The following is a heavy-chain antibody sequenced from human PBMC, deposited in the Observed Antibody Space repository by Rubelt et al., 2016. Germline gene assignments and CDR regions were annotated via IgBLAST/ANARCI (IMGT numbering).Heavy chain of an antibody. V-gene: IGHV1-18*01. Sequence: GNTNYAQKLQGRVTMTTDTSTSTAYMELRSLRSDDTAVYYCARDDSSGYSENVLDSMDVWGQGTTVTVSS. CDR2: GNT. CDR3: ARDDSSGYSENVLDSMDV. J-gene: IGHJ6*02. D-gene: IGHD3-22*01.